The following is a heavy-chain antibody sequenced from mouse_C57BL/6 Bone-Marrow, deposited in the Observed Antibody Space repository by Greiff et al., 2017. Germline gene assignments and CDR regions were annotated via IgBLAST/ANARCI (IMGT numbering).Heavy chain of an antibody. D-gene: IGHD2-5*01. CDR1: GYAFSSYW. Sequence: QVHVKQSGAELVKPGASVKISCKASGYAFSSYWMNWVKQRPGKGLEWIGQIYPGDGDTNYNGKFKGKATLTADKSSSTAYMQLSSLTSEDSAVYFCAREGGNSNNYFDYWGQGTTLTVSS. CDR3: AREGGNSNNYFDY. V-gene: IGHV1-80*01. CDR2: IYPGDGDT. J-gene: IGHJ2*01.